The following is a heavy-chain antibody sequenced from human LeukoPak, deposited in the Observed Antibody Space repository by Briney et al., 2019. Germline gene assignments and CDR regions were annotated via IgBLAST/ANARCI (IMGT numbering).Heavy chain of an antibody. CDR3: ARGPVSIAACPGWFDP. D-gene: IGHD6-6*01. CDR1: GGSFSGYY. J-gene: IGHJ5*02. CDR2: INHSGST. Sequence: SETLSLTCAVYGGSFSGYYWSWIRQPPGKGLEWIGEINHSGSTNYNPSLKSRVTISVDTSKNQFSLKLSSVTAADTAVYYCARGPVSIAACPGWFDPWGQGTLVTVSP. V-gene: IGHV4-34*01.